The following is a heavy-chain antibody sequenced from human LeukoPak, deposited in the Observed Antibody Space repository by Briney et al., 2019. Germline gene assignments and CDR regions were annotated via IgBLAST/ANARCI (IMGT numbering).Heavy chain of an antibody. CDR1: GFTFSSYS. V-gene: IGHV3-21*01. D-gene: IGHD1-7*01. CDR3: ARSNWKYHYFDY. CDR2: ISSSSSYI. J-gene: IGHJ4*02. Sequence: GGSLRLSCAASGFTFSSYSMNWVRQAPGKGLEWVSSISSSSSYIYYADSVKGRFTISRDNAKNSLYLQMNSLRAGDTAVYYCARSNWKYHYFDYWGQGTLVTVSS.